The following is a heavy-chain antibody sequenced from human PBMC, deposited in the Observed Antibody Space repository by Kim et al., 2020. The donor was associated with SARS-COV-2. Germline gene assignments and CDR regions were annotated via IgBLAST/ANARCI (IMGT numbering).Heavy chain of an antibody. CDR3: VRDKKYFDI. CDR2: IKQDGSEK. CDR1: GFTFSDYW. Sequence: GGSLRLSCAASGFTFSDYWIVWIRQAPGKGLEWVANIKQDGSEKKYGDSVKGRFTISRDNAKNSVYLQMNSLRAEDTALYYCVRDKKYFDIWGRGALVTVSS. V-gene: IGHV3-7*03. J-gene: IGHJ2*01.